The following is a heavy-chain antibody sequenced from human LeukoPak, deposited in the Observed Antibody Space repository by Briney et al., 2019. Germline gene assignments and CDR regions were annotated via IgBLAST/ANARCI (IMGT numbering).Heavy chain of an antibody. CDR2: ISGGGETS. D-gene: IGHD5-18*01. CDR3: VKGPRSYGYSLFDY. V-gene: IGHV3-23*01. CDR1: GFTFSNHA. J-gene: IGHJ4*02. Sequence: GGSLRLSCVASGFTFSNHAMNWVRQAPGEGLEWVSVISGGGETSYYADSVKGRFTISRDNSKNTIYLQMNSLGAEDTAVYYCVKGPRSYGYSLFDYWGQGTLVTVSS.